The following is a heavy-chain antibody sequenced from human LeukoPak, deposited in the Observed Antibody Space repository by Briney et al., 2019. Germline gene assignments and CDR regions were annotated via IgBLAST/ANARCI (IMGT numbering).Heavy chain of an antibody. CDR3: GRGRGGRGVWLVTFDY. CDR1: VEPQNGYY. CDR2: INHSWST. V-gene: IGHV4-34*01. J-gene: IGHJ4*02. D-gene: IGHD6-19*01. Sequence: SDTQTLMCSLYVEPQNGYYWSGLRGSPGKGREWIREINHSWSTNYNPSLKRRVNLSVEKYKHQLSPKMRPVSAADTAVYYCGRGRGGRGVWLVTFDYWGEGTLVTVSS.